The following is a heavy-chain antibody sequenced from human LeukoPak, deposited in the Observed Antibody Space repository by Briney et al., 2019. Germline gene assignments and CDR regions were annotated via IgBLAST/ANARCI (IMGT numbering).Heavy chain of an antibody. CDR3: AKDNSNYYDNTGY. Sequence: GGSLRLSCAASGFIVSSNYMSWVRQAPGKGLEWVSVIYSGGSTYYADSVKGRFTISRDNSKNTLYLQMNSLRAEDTAVYYCAKDNSNYYDNTGYWGQGTLVTVSS. CDR2: IYSGGST. D-gene: IGHD3-22*01. J-gene: IGHJ4*02. CDR1: GFIVSSNY. V-gene: IGHV3-53*05.